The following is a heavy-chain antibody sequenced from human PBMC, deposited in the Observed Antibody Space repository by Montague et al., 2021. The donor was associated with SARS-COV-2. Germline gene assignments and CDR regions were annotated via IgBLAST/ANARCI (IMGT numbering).Heavy chain of an antibody. V-gene: IGHV4-4*02. Sequence: SETLSLTCGVSGASVTSTNWWSWVRQPTGKGLEWIGEIYHTGNTNYSPSLKNRVSISLDKSKNQLSLRLNSVTAADTAVYYCASPKEGSGYYRPFDYCGQGILVTVSS. D-gene: IGHD3-22*01. CDR1: GASVTSTNW. CDR2: IYHTGNT. CDR3: ASPKEGSGYYRPFDY. J-gene: IGHJ4*02.